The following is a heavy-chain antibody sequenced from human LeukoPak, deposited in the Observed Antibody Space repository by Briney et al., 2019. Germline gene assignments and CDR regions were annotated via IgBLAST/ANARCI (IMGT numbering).Heavy chain of an antibody. V-gene: IGHV4-38-2*02. CDR2: IYHSGST. D-gene: IGHD2-2*01. J-gene: IGHJ5*02. CDR1: GYSISSGYY. CDR3: ARDFGGYCSSTSCPFRP. Sequence: SETLSLTCAVSGYSISSGYYWGWIRQPPGKGLEWIGSIYHSGSTYYNPSLKSRVTISVDTSKNQFSLKLSSVTAADTAVYYCARDFGGYCSSTSCPFRPWGQGTLVTVSS.